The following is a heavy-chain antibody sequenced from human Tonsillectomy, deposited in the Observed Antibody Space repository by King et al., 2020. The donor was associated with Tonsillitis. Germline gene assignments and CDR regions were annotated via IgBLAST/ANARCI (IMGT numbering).Heavy chain of an antibody. V-gene: IGHV3-23*04. J-gene: IGHJ4*02. CDR3: AKGVGSGVTGRVAFEY. D-gene: IGHD5-12*01. CDR1: GFTFSSYA. CDR2: ISGSGSST. Sequence: EVQLVESGGGLVQPGGSLRLSCAASGFTFSSYAMTWVRQAPGKGLEWVSGISGSGSSTYYADSVKGRFTISRDNSKNTLYLQMNSLRAEDTAVYYCAKGVGSGVTGRVAFEYWGQGTLVTVSS.